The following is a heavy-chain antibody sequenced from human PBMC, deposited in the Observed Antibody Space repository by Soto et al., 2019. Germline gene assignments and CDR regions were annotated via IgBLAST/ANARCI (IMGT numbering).Heavy chain of an antibody. D-gene: IGHD2-15*01. J-gene: IGHJ4*02. CDR3: ARILGMDYYFDY. V-gene: IGHV3-48*01. Sequence: GGSLRLSCAASGFTFSSFHMTWVRQAPGRGLPWVAYITSSSDPIQYAESVKRRSTISRNNQKNTLYLKMKSLRAEDTEVYYCARILGMDYYFDYWGQGTLVTVSS. CDR1: GFTFSSFH. CDR2: ITSSSDPI.